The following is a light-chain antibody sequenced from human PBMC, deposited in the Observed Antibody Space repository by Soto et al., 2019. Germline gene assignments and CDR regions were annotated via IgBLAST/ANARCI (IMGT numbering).Light chain of an antibody. J-gene: IGKJ1*01. V-gene: IGKV1-5*01. CDR2: DAS. Sequence: DLQMTQYPSTLPASVGDTVTITCRASHSIRRGLAWHQQKPGKAPKLLIYDASSLENGVPSRFSGSGSGTEFTLTISSLQPDDFATYYCQQYKSYETFGQGTKVEI. CDR1: HSIRRG. CDR3: QQYKSYET.